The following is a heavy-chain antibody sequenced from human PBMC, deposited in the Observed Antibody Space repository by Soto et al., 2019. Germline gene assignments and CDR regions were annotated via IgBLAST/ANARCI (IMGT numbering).Heavy chain of an antibody. CDR1: GFTFNNYA. CDR2: VTGSGSNT. V-gene: IGHV3-23*01. CDR3: AKGWSDYFDS. J-gene: IGHJ4*01. Sequence: GSLRLSCAASGFTFNNYAMNWVRQAPAKGLEWVSSVTGSGSNTYYADSVKGRLTISRDNSKNTLYLQMNSLRAKDTAVYYCAKGWSDYFDSWDHGALVTVSS.